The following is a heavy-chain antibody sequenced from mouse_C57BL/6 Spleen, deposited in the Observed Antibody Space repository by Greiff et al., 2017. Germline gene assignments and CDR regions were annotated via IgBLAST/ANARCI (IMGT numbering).Heavy chain of an antibody. Sequence: QVQLQQPGTELVKPGASVKLSCTASGYTFTSYWMHWVQQRPGQGLEWIGNINPSNGGTNYNEKFKSKATLTVDKTSSTAYMQLSSLTSEDSAVYNGARSDFGYFDYWGQGTTLTVSS. V-gene: IGHV1-53*01. CDR1: GYTFTSYW. CDR3: ARSDFGYFDY. J-gene: IGHJ2*01. CDR2: INPSNGGT.